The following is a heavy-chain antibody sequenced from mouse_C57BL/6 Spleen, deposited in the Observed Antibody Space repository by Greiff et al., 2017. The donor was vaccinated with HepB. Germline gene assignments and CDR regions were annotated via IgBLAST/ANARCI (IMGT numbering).Heavy chain of an antibody. CDR2: IYPRDGST. CDR3: ARVHHYYCSSRFAY. Sequence: QVQLQQSGPELVKPGASVKLSCKASGYTFTSYDINWVKQRPGQGLEWIGWIYPRDGSTKYNEKFKGKATLTVDTSSSTAYMELRSLTSEDSAVYFCARVHHYYCSSRFAYWGQGTLVTVSA. D-gene: IGHD1-1*01. J-gene: IGHJ3*01. V-gene: IGHV1-85*01. CDR1: GYTFTSYD.